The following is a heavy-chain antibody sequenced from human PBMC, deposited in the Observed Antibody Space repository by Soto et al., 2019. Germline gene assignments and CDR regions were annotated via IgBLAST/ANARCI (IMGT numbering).Heavy chain of an antibody. D-gene: IGHD6-25*01. CDR3: ARYPHVETGYFTRMAV. Sequence: SETLSLTCTVSVGSIYTGDYYWSWIRQPPGKGLEWIGSIYYIWYTEYNPSLKSRLTMSVDTSKNQFSLRLTSVTAADTAVYYCARYPHVETGYFTRMAVWAQGTTVTVSS. V-gene: IGHV4-30-4*01. J-gene: IGHJ6*01. CDR2: IYYIWYT. CDR1: VGSIYTGDYY.